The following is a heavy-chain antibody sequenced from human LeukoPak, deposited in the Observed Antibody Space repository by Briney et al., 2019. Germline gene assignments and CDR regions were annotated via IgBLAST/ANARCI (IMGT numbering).Heavy chain of an antibody. CDR3: ARVRVGATSDY. Sequence: ASVKVSCKASGGTFISYAISWVRQAPGQGLEWMGRIIPIFGTANYAQKFQGRVTITTDESTSTAYMELSSLRSEDTAVYYCARVRVGATSDYWGQGTLVTVSS. J-gene: IGHJ4*02. V-gene: IGHV1-69*05. CDR1: GGTFISYA. D-gene: IGHD1-26*01. CDR2: IIPIFGTA.